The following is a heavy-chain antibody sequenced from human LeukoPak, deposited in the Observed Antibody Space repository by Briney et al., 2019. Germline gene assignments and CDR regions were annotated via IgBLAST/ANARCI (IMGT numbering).Heavy chain of an antibody. CDR3: AKRGYGSGSYKDY. CDR2: ISGSGGST. V-gene: IGHV3-23*01. J-gene: IGHJ4*02. CDR1: GFTFSSYG. D-gene: IGHD3-10*01. Sequence: PGGSRRLSCAASGFTFSSYGMSWVRQAPGKGLEWVSAISGSGGSTYCADSVKGRFTISRDNSKNTLYLQMNSLRAEDTAVYYCAKRGYGSGSYKDYWGQGTLVTVSS.